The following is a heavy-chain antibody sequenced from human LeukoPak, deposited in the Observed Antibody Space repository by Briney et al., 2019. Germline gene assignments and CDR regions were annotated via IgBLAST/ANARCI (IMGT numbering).Heavy chain of an antibody. J-gene: IGHJ6*03. CDR2: ISSVSSYI. Sequence: PGGSLRLSCAASGFTFSSYEMNWVRQAPGKGLEWVSSISSVSSYIYYADSVKGRFTISRDNSKNTLYLQMNSLRAEDTAVYYCAKTLGYCSGGSCYSFYYYYYMDVWGKGTTVTVSS. V-gene: IGHV3-21*04. CDR3: AKTLGYCSGGSCYSFYYYYYMDV. D-gene: IGHD2-15*01. CDR1: GFTFSSYE.